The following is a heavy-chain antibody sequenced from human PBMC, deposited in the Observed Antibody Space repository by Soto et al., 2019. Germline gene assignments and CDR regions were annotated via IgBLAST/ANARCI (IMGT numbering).Heavy chain of an antibody. CDR1: GGSSSSGSYN. CDR3: ARPHYDFLSGYYPNWYDP. V-gene: IGHV4-39*01. Sequence: SDTLSLTSTVPGGSSSSGSYNWGGIRPPPGKGLEWIGRIYYSGSTYYNPSLKSRVTISVDTSNNQFSLKLSSVTPADTAVYYCARPHYDFLSGYYPNWYDPWGPGTLVTV. D-gene: IGHD3-3*01. J-gene: IGHJ5*02. CDR2: IYYSGST.